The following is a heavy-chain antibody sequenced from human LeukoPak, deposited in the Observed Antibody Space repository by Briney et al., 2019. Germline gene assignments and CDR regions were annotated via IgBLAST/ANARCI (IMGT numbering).Heavy chain of an antibody. Sequence: ASVKVSCKASGYTFTSYGIXWVRXAPGQXLEWMGXISAYNGNTNYAQKLQGRVTMTTDTSTSTAYMELRSLRSDDTAVYYCARDLPYGSSDRTPFDYWGRGTPVTVSS. CDR2: ISAYNGNT. V-gene: IGHV1-18*01. CDR1: GYTFTSYG. D-gene: IGHD6-6*01. CDR3: ARDLPYGSSDRTPFDY. J-gene: IGHJ4*02.